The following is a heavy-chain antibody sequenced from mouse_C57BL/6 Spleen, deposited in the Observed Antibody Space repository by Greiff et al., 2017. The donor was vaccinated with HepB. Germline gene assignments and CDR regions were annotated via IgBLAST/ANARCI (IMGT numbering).Heavy chain of an antibody. CDR2: INPGSGGT. CDR3: ASRYGSSPRAMDY. Sequence: QVQLKESGAELVRPGTSVKVSCKASGYAFTNYLIEWVKQRPGQGLEWIGVINPGSGGTNYNEKFKGKATLTADKSSSTAYMQLSSLTSEDSAVYFCASRYGSSPRAMDYWGQGTSVTVSS. CDR1: GYAFTNYL. J-gene: IGHJ4*01. V-gene: IGHV1-54*01. D-gene: IGHD1-1*01.